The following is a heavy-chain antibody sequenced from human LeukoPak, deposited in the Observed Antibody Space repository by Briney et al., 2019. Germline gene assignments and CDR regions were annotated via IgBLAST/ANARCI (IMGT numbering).Heavy chain of an antibody. Sequence: SETLSLTCAVYGGSFSGYYWSWIRQPPGKGLEWIGEINHGGSTNYNPSLKSRVTISVDTSKNQFSLKLSSVTAADTAVYYCAIARIQLFDYWGQGTLVTVSS. D-gene: IGHD5-18*01. V-gene: IGHV4-34*01. CDR1: GGSFSGYY. J-gene: IGHJ4*02. CDR2: INHGGST. CDR3: AIARIQLFDY.